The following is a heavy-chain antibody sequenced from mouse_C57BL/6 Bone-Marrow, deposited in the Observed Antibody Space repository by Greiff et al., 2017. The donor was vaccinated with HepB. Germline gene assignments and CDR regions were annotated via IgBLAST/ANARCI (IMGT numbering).Heavy chain of an antibody. CDR3: ARAGWLLPYFDY. CDR2: IYPGSGNT. Sequence: VQLQQPGAELVKPGASVKMSCKASGYTFTSYWITWVKQRPGQGLEWIGDIYPGSGNTNYNEKFKSKATLTVDTSSITAYMQLSSLTSEDSAVYYCARAGWLLPYFDYWGQGTTLTVSS. V-gene: IGHV1-55*01. D-gene: IGHD2-3*01. J-gene: IGHJ2*01. CDR1: GYTFTSYW.